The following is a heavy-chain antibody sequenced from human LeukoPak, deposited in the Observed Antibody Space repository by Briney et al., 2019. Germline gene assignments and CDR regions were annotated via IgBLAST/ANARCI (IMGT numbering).Heavy chain of an antibody. CDR3: ATSRRYSSSWYLTWFDP. V-gene: IGHV4-39*01. D-gene: IGHD6-13*01. J-gene: IGHJ5*02. Sequence: SETLSLACTVSGGSISSSSYYWGWIRQPPGKGLEWLGSIYYSGSTYYKPSLKSRVTISVDTSKNQFSLKLSSVTAADTAVYYCATSRRYSSSWYLTWFDPWGQGTLVTVSS. CDR2: IYYSGST. CDR1: GGSISSSSYY.